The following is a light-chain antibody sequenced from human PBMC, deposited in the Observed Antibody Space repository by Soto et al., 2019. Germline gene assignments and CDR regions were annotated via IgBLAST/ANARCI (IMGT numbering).Light chain of an antibody. Sequence: QSALTQPVAVSGSPGQSITISCTGSNSDFGGYNSVSWYQQHPGKAPKLIISEVSSRPSGVSDRFSGSRSGNTASLTISGLQAEDEAHYYCSSYTSRSTVFGGGTKLTVL. J-gene: IGLJ2*01. CDR3: SSYTSRSTV. CDR1: NSDFGGYNS. CDR2: EVS. V-gene: IGLV2-14*01.